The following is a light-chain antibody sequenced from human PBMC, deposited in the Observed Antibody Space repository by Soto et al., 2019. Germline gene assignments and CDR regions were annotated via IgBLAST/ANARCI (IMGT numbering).Light chain of an antibody. CDR1: QSVSSTY. CDR3: QQYGSSPPLT. J-gene: IGKJ4*01. CDR2: GAS. Sequence: EIVLTQSPGTLPLSPGERATLSCRAIQSVSSTYLAWYQQRPGQAPRLLIFGASSRATGIPDRFSGSGSGTDFTLTVGRLEPEDFAVYYCQQYGSSPPLTFGGGTKVDIK. V-gene: IGKV3-20*01.